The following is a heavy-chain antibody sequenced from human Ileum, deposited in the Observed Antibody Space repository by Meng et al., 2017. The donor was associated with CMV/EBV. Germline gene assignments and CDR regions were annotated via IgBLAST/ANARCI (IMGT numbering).Heavy chain of an antibody. CDR3: ARGPGASTREGFDY. D-gene: IGHD1-26*01. CDR1: GGSVNNYY. CDR2: FYSSDTY. J-gene: IGHJ4*02. V-gene: IGHV4-4*07. Sequence: QVRQRASGPGLCNPSGPLSLSCAVSGGSVNNYYWSWIRQSAGKGLEWIGRFYSSDTYNYHPSLDSRVTMSLDTSKNQFSLNLRSVTAADTATYYCARGPGASTREGFDYWGLGTLVTVSS.